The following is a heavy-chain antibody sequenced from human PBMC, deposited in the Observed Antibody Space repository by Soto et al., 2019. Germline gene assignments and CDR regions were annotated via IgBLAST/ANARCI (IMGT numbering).Heavy chain of an antibody. J-gene: IGHJ4*02. CDR3: ATGRYSSSGPEQAY. CDR2: FDPEDGET. Sequence: ASVKVSCKVSGYTLTELSMHWVRQAPGKGLEWMGGFDPEDGETIYAQKFQGRVTMTEDTSTDTAYMELSSLRSEDTAVYYCATGRYSSSGPEQAYWGQGTLVNVSP. D-gene: IGHD6-13*01. CDR1: GYTLTELS. V-gene: IGHV1-24*01.